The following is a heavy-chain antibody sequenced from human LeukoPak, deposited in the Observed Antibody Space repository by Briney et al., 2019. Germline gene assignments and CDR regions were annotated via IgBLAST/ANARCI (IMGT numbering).Heavy chain of an antibody. D-gene: IGHD2-15*01. CDR2: ISGSGGST. J-gene: IGHJ3*01. Sequence: SGGSLGLSCAASGFTFSSYAMSWVRQAPGKGLEWVSAISGSGGSTYCADSVKGRFTISRDNSKNTLYLQMNSLRAEDTAVYYCAKDIDIMVALLLPFDVWGQGAMVTVSS. V-gene: IGHV3-23*01. CDR3: AKDIDIMVALLLPFDV. CDR1: GFTFSSYA.